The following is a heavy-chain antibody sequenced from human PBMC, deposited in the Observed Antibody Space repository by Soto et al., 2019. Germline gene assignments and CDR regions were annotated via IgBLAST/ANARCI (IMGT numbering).Heavy chain of an antibody. D-gene: IGHD2-2*01. V-gene: IGHV1-18*01. CDR3: ARAFVVPAASNSFGWFDP. CDR2: ISAYNGNT. Sequence: QVQLVQSGAEVKKPGASVKVSCKASGYTFTSYGISWVRQAPGQGLEWMGWISAYNGNTNYAQKLQGRVTMTTDTAVRTGYMERRCLRSDDPAMYYCARAFVVPAASNSFGWFDPWGGGALVTVS. J-gene: IGHJ5*02. CDR1: GYTFTSYG.